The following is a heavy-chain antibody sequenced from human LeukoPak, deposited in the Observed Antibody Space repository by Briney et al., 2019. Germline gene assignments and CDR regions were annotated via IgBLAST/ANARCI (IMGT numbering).Heavy chain of an antibody. J-gene: IGHJ3*02. Sequence: GGSLRLSCAASGFTFSSYNMNWVRQAPGKGLEWVSFIRSSSSYIYYADSVKGRFTISRDNARNSLYLQVNSLRSEDTAVYYCARDRPCSSTSCYPPGAFDIWGQGTMVTVSS. CDR3: ARDRPCSSTSCYPPGAFDI. CDR2: IRSSSSYI. D-gene: IGHD2-2*01. CDR1: GFTFSSYN. V-gene: IGHV3-21*01.